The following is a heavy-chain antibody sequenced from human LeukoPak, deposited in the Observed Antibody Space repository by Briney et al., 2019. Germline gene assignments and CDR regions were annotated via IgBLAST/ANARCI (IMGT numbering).Heavy chain of an antibody. V-gene: IGHV1-69*01. CDR1: GGTFSSYA. CDR2: IIPIFGSA. Sequence: ASVKVSCKASGGTFSSYAISWVRQAPGQGLEWMGGIIPIFGSANYAQKFQGRVTITADESTSTAYMELSSLRSEDTAVYYCARGEVVTYFDYWGQGTLVTVSS. J-gene: IGHJ4*02. CDR3: ARGEVVTYFDY. D-gene: IGHD4-23*01.